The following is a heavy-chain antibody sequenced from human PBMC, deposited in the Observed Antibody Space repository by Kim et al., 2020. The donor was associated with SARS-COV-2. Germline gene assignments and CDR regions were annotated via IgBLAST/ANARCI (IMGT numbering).Heavy chain of an antibody. V-gene: IGHV1-2*02. CDR3: AARRSGDFPFDY. D-gene: IGHD2-21*02. Sequence: ASVKVSCKPYGYTFTAYYIHWVRQAPGQGLEWMGWMNPNIGTTGYAQKFQGRVTMTRDTSITTAYMKLGSLISDDTAIYYCAARRSGDFPFDYWGLGTLVTVSS. J-gene: IGHJ4*02. CDR1: GYTFTAYY. CDR2: MNPNIGTT.